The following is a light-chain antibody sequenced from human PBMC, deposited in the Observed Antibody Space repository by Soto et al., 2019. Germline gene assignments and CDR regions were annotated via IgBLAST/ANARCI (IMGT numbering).Light chain of an antibody. J-gene: IGKJ1*01. CDR3: QQYGSSPWT. CDR1: QSVSSSF. Sequence: EIVLTQSPGTLSLSPGERATLSCRASQSVSSSFLAWYQQKPGQAPRLLIYGASIRATGIPGRFSGSGSGTDFTLTISRVEPEDFAVYYCQQYGSSPWTFGQGTKVEIK. CDR2: GAS. V-gene: IGKV3-20*01.